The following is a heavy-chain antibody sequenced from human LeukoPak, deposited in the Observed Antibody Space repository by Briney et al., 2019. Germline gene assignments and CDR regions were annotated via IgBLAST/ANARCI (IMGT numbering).Heavy chain of an antibody. Sequence: SETLSLTCTVSGGSISSYYWSWIRQPPGKGLEWIGYIYYSGSTNYNPSLKSRVTISVDTSKNQFSLKLSSVTAADTAVYYCARARAYYDSSGYYHGTFDYWGQGTLVTVSS. V-gene: IGHV4-59*01. CDR1: GGSISSYY. CDR3: ARARAYYDSSGYYHGTFDY. D-gene: IGHD3-22*01. CDR2: IYYSGST. J-gene: IGHJ4*02.